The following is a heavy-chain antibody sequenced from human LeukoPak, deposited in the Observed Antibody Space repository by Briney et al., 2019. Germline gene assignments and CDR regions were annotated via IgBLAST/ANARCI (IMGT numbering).Heavy chain of an antibody. CDR2: IFPIFVIA. J-gene: IGHJ3*02. CDR3: ASRHYYDSSGYYARRNDAFDI. Sequence: SVKVSCKASGGTLSSYAISWVRQAPGQRLEWIGRIFPIFVIANYAQKFQGRVTITADKSTSTAYMELSSLRSEDTAVYYCASRHYYDSSGYYARRNDAFDIWGQGTMVTVSS. V-gene: IGHV1-69*04. CDR1: GGTLSSYA. D-gene: IGHD3-22*01.